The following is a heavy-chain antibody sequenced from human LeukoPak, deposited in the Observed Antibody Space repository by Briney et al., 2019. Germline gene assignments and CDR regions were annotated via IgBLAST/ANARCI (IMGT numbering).Heavy chain of an antibody. V-gene: IGHV3-15*01. Sequence: GGSLRLSCAASGFTFSDAWMSWVRQAPGKGLEWVGHIKSKADGGTINYAAPVKGRFTILRDDSKNMLYLQMNSLKTEDTAVYYCSTAHYYYYFHMDVWGKRTTVTVSS. CDR2: IKSKADGGTI. CDR3: STAHYYYYFHMDV. J-gene: IGHJ6*03. CDR1: GFTFSDAW.